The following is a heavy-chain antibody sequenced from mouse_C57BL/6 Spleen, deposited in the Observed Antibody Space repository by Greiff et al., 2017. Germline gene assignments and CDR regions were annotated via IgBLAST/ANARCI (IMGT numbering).Heavy chain of an antibody. CDR2: ISSGGDYI. V-gene: IGHV5-9-1*02. J-gene: IGHJ2*01. CDR3: TREYYGSSFDY. D-gene: IGHD1-1*01. Sequence: EVMLVESGEGLVKPGGSLKLSCAASGFTFSRYAMSWVRQTPEKRLEWVAYISSGGDYIYYADTVKGRFTISRDNARNTLYLQMSSLKSEDTAMYYCTREYYGSSFDYWGQGTTLTVSS. CDR1: GFTFSRYA.